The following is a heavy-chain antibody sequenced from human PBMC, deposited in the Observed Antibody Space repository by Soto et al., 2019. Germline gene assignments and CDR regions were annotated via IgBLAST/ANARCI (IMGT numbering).Heavy chain of an antibody. D-gene: IGHD2-15*01. Sequence: ASVKVSCKASGGTFSRYAISWVRQAPGQGLEWMGGIIPIFGTANYAQKLQGRVTITADESTSTAYMELSSLRSEDTAVYYCARVALYCSGGSCYPNWFDPWGQGTLVTVSS. V-gene: IGHV1-69*13. CDR3: ARVALYCSGGSCYPNWFDP. CDR1: GGTFSRYA. CDR2: IIPIFGTA. J-gene: IGHJ5*02.